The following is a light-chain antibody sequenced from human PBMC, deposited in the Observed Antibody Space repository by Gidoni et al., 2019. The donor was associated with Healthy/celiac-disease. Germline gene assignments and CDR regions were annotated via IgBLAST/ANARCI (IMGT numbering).Light chain of an antibody. J-gene: IGLJ1*01. Sequence: QSVLTQPPSVSGAPGQRANLSCTGSSSNIGAGYDVHWYQQLPGTAPKLLIYGNSNRPSGVPDRFSGSKSGTSASLAITGLQAEDEADYYCQSYDSSLSGSSVFGTGTKVTVL. CDR2: GNS. CDR1: SSNIGAGYD. CDR3: QSYDSSLSGSSV. V-gene: IGLV1-40*01.